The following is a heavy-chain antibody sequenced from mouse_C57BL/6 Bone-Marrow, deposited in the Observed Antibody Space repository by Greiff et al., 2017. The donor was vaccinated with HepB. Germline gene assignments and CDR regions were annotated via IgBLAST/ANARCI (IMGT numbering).Heavy chain of an antibody. D-gene: IGHD2-3*01. CDR2: IDPGDGET. CDR1: GFNIKDYY. J-gene: IGHJ4*01. CDR3: ARHDGYSSYYAMDY. Sequence: EVQLQQSGAELVKPGASVKLSCTASGFNIKDYYMHWVKQRTEQGLEWIGRIDPGDGETKYAPKFKGKATITADTSSNTAYLQLSSLTSEDTAVYYCARHDGYSSYYAMDYWGQGTSVTVSS. V-gene: IGHV14-2*01.